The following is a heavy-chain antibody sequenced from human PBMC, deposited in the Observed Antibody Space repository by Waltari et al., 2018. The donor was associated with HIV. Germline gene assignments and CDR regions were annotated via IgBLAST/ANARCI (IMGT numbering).Heavy chain of an antibody. Sequence: EVQLVETGGDFIQPGGSLRLSCAASGFTVSSNYLNWVRQATGKGLEWVSIIYSSGSTYYADSVKGRFTIFRDNSKNTLFLQMNGLRAEDTAVYYCARIPGIGTSGRGAFDIWGQGAMVTVSS. CDR1: GFTVSSNY. D-gene: IGHD1-26*01. V-gene: IGHV3-53*02. J-gene: IGHJ3*02. CDR2: IYSSGST. CDR3: ARIPGIGTSGRGAFDI.